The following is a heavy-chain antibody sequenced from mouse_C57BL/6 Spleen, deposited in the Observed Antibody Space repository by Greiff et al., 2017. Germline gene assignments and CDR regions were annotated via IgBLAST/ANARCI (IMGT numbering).Heavy chain of an antibody. J-gene: IGHJ3*01. CDR2: IDPSDSYT. CDR3: ARWGNGNSFAY. CDR1: GYTFTSYW. Sequence: QVQLQQPGAELVMPGASVKLSRKASGYTFTSYWMHWVKQRPGQGLEWIGEIDPSDSYTNYNQKFKGKSTLTVDKSSSTAYMQLSSLTSEDSAVYYCARWGNGNSFAYWGQGTLVTVSA. D-gene: IGHD2-1*01. V-gene: IGHV1-69*01.